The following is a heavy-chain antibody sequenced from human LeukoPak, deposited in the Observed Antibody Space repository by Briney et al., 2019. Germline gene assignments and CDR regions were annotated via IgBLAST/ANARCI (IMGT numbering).Heavy chain of an antibody. CDR3: ARSSSNPYCGGDCYSWLYFDY. J-gene: IGHJ4*02. CDR2: IDWDDDK. D-gene: IGHD2-21*02. Sequence: SGPTLVNPTQTLTLTCTFSGFSLSTSGMCVSWIRQPPGKALEWLARIDWDDDKYYSTSLKTRLTISKDTSKNQVVLTMTNMHPVDTATYYCARSSSNPYCGGDCYSWLYFDYWGQGTLVTVSS. V-gene: IGHV2-70*11. CDR1: GFSLSTSGMC.